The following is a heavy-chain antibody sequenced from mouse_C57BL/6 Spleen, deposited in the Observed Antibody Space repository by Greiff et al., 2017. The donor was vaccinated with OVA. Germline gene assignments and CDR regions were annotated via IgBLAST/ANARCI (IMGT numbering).Heavy chain of an antibody. Sequence: DVKLVESGGGLVKPGGSLKLSCAASGFTFSSYTMSWVRQTPEKRLEWVATISGGGGNTYYPDSVKGRFTISRDNAKNTLYLQMSSLRSEDTALYYCARHTDGNVDYWGQGTTLTVSS. CDR2: ISGGGGNT. CDR1: GFTFSSYT. V-gene: IGHV5-9*01. CDR3: ARHTDGNVDY. J-gene: IGHJ2*01. D-gene: IGHD2-1*01.